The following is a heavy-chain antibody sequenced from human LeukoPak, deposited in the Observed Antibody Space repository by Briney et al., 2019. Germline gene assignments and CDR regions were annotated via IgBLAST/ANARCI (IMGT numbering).Heavy chain of an antibody. D-gene: IGHD3-10*01. J-gene: IGHJ6*03. Sequence: GASVKVSCKASGYTFTNYGISWVRQAPGQGLEWMGWISAYNGNTNSAQKLQGRVTMTTDTSTSTAYMELRSLRSDDTAVYYCARLRVGSGSPDYYYYYYMDVWGKGTTVTISS. CDR1: GYTFTNYG. CDR2: ISAYNGNT. V-gene: IGHV1-18*01. CDR3: ARLRVGSGSPDYYYYYYMDV.